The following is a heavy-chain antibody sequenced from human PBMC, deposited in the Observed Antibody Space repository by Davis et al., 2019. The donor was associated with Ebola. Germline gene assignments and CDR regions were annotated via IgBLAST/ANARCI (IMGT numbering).Heavy chain of an antibody. CDR2: INHSGST. CDR3: EKTPRYSSHGAYFDY. CDR1: CGSFSGYY. D-gene: IGHD4-11*01. J-gene: IGHJ4*02. Sequence: SQTLSLTCAVYCGSFSGYYWSWIRQPPGKGLEWIGEINHSGSTNYNPSLKSRVTISGDTSQNQFSLKLNSVTAADTAMYYCEKTPRYSSHGAYFDYWGQGTLVTVSS. V-gene: IGHV4-34*01.